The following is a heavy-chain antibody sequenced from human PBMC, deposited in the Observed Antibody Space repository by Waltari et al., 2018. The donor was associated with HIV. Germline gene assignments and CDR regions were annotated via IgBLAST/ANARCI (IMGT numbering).Heavy chain of an antibody. CDR2: IYHRGRH. D-gene: IGHD3-22*01. V-gene: IGHV4-39*01. CDR3: ARHVRDYYDSSGYKYTWFDP. J-gene: IGHJ5*02. CDR1: GGSIISNNYY. Sequence: QLQLQESGPGLVKPSETLSLTCPVSGGSIISNNYYWGWIRPPPGKGLEWIGSIYHRGRHYYNPSLKSRVTISGDTSKNQFSLKVSSVTAEDTAVFYCARHVRDYYDSSGYKYTWFDPWGQGTLVTVSS.